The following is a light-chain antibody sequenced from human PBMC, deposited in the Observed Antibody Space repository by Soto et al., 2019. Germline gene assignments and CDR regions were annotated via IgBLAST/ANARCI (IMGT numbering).Light chain of an antibody. V-gene: IGLV2-18*02. Sequence: QSALTQPPSVSGSPGQSVNISCAGTSSDVGSFNRVSWYQQPPGTAPRLMIYEVIYRPSGVPDRFAGSKSGNTASLTISGLQAEDEADYYCSSYTTSGTLVFGGGTKVTVL. CDR1: SSDVGSFNR. J-gene: IGLJ3*02. CDR3: SSYTTSGTLV. CDR2: EVI.